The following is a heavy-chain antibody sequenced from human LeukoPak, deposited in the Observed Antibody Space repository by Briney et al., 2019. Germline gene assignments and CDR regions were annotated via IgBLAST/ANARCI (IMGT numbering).Heavy chain of an antibody. V-gene: IGHV3-48*03. J-gene: IGHJ6*03. CDR3: AKELVHYMDV. D-gene: IGHD2-8*02. Sequence: GGSLRLSCAASGFTFSSYEMNWVRQAPGKGLEWVSHISSSGSTIDYADSVKGRFTMSRDNAKNSLYLQMNSLRAEDTAVYYCAKELVHYMDVWGEGTTVTVSS. CDR1: GFTFSSYE. CDR2: ISSSGSTI.